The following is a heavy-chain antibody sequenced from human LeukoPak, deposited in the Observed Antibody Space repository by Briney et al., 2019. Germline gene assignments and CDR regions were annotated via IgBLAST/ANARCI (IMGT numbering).Heavy chain of an antibody. V-gene: IGHV4-4*02. J-gene: IGHJ4*02. Sequence: SETLSLTCAVSGGSISSSNWWSWVRQPPGKGLEWVGEICHSGSTNYNPSLKSRVTISVDMSKNQFSLKLSSVTAADTAVYYCARGPRYQDRDWGQGTLVTVSS. CDR2: ICHSGST. D-gene: IGHD2-2*01. CDR3: ARGPRYQDRD. CDR1: GGSISSSNW.